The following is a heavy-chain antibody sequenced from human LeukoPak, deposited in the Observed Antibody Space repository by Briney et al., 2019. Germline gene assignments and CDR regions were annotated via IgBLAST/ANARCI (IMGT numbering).Heavy chain of an antibody. Sequence: SQTLSLTCAISGDSVSSNSAAWNWIRQSPTRGLEWLGMTYYRSKWFNDYEVSVKSRVTVNPDTSKNQFSLQLNSVTPEDTAVYFCARTQSGSYHGAGDCWGQGTLVTVSS. D-gene: IGHD1-26*01. V-gene: IGHV6-1*01. CDR2: TYYRSKWFN. CDR1: GDSVSSNSAA. CDR3: ARTQSGSYHGAGDC. J-gene: IGHJ4*02.